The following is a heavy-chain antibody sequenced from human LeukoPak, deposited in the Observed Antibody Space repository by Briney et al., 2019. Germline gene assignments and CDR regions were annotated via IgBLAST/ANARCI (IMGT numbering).Heavy chain of an antibody. CDR3: AKDAWKLIAAAAPRG. V-gene: IGHV3-53*01. CDR1: GFIVSSNY. CDR2: IYSGGNT. Sequence: GGSLRLSCRASGFIVSSNYMSWVRQAPGKGLEWVSVIYSGGNTDYADSVKGRFTISRDNSKNTLYLQMNSLRAEDTAVYYCAKDAWKLIAAAAPRGWGQGTLVTVSS. J-gene: IGHJ4*02. D-gene: IGHD6-13*01.